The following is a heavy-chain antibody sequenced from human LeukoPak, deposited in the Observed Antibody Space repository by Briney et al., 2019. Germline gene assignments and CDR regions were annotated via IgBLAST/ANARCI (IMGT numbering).Heavy chain of an antibody. V-gene: IGHV3-13*01. CDR1: GFTFSTFD. CDR3: VAGTGGY. D-gene: IGHD6-19*01. Sequence: PGGSLRLSCAASGFTFSTFDMHWVRQVTGKGLEWVSGIGTAGDTYYPGSVKGRFTISRENAKNSLYLQMNSLRAGDTAVYYCVAGTGGYWGQGTLVTVSS. J-gene: IGHJ4*02. CDR2: IGTAGDT.